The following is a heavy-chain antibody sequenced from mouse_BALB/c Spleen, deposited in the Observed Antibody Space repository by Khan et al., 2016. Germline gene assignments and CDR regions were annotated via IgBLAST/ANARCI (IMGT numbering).Heavy chain of an antibody. V-gene: IGHV3-1*02. J-gene: IGHJ1*01. CDR2: IHYSGST. CDR1: GYSITSGYS. CDR3: ARHLTGTGGFFDV. Sequence: EVQLQESGPDLVKPSQSLSLTCTVTGYSITSGYSWHWIRQFPGNIQEWRGLIHYSGSTNYNPSLKSRISITRDTSKNQFFLQLNSVTTEDTATYYCARHLTGTGGFFDVWGAATSVTVSS. D-gene: IGHD4-1*01.